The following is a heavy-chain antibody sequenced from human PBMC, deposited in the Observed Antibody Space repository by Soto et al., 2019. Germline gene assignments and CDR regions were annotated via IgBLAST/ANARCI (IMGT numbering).Heavy chain of an antibody. V-gene: IGHV4-39*01. J-gene: IGHJ4*02. CDR2: IYYSGST. CDR3: ARHLRGTSYYFDY. D-gene: IGHD1-1*01. CDR1: GGSISSSSYY. Sequence: SETLSLTCTVSGGSISSSSYYWGWIRQPPGKGLEWIGGIYYSGSTYYNPSLKSRVTISVDTSKNQFSLKLSSVTAADTAVYYCARHLRGTSYYFDYWGQGTLVTVSS.